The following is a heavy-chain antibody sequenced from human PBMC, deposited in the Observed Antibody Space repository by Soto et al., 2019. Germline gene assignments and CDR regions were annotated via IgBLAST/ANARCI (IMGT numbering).Heavy chain of an antibody. CDR1: GFTFTSSA. V-gene: IGHV1-58*01. D-gene: IGHD2-21*02. CDR2: IVVGSGNT. Sequence: QMQLVQSGPEVKKPGTSVKVSCKASGFTFTSSAVQWVRQARGQRLEWIGWIVVGSGNTNYAQKFQERVTITRDMSTSTAYMELSSLRSEDTAVYYCAATILAYCGGDCYSCDYWGQGTLVTVSS. J-gene: IGHJ4*02. CDR3: AATILAYCGGDCYSCDY.